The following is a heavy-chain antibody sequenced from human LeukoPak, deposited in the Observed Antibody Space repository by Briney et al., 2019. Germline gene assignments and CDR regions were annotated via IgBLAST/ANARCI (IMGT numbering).Heavy chain of an antibody. V-gene: IGHV3-30-3*01. J-gene: IGHJ1*01. CDR3: ARVDVVVVAATPRGTEYFQH. D-gene: IGHD2-15*01. CDR1: GFTFGSYA. Sequence: GGSLRLSCAASGFTFGSYAMHWVRQAPGKGLEWVAVISYDGSNKYYADSVKGRFTISRDNSKNTLYLQMNSLRAEDTAVYYCARVDVVVVAATPRGTEYFQHWGQGTLVTVSS. CDR2: ISYDGSNK.